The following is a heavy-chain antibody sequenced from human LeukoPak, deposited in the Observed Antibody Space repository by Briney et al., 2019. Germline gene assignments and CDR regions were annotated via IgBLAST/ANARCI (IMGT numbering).Heavy chain of an antibody. CDR2: IRYDGSNK. J-gene: IGHJ4*02. D-gene: IGHD2-2*01. Sequence: GGSLRLSCAASGFTFSSYGMHWVRQAPGKGLEWVAFIRYDGSNKYYADSVKGRFTISRDNSKNTLYLQMNSLRAEDTAVYYCAKGASIVVVPAALYDYWGQGTLVTVSS. CDR1: GFTFSSYG. V-gene: IGHV3-30*02. CDR3: AKGASIVVVPAALYDY.